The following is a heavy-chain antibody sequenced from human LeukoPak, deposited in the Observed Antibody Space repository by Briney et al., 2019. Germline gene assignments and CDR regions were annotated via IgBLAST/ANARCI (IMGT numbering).Heavy chain of an antibody. CDR2: ISGSGGST. Sequence: GGSLRLSCAASGFTVSSNYMSWVRQAPGKGLEWVSAISGSGGSTYYADSVKGRFTISRDNSKNTLYLQMNSLRAEDTAVYYCAKDWDYDILTGYSDYWGQGTLVTVSS. CDR1: GFTVSSNY. J-gene: IGHJ4*02. D-gene: IGHD3-9*01. V-gene: IGHV3-23*01. CDR3: AKDWDYDILTGYSDY.